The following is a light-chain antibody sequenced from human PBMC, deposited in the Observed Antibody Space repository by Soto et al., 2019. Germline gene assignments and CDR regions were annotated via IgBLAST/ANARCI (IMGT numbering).Light chain of an antibody. CDR3: QQYYSTPHT. J-gene: IGKJ2*01. V-gene: IGKV3-11*01. CDR2: DAS. CDR1: QSVSSY. Sequence: EIVLTQSPATLSLSPGERATLSCRASQSVSSYLAWYQQKPGQAPRLLISDASNRATGIPARFSGSGSGTDFTLTVSSLEPEDFAVYYCQQYYSTPHTFGQGTKLEIK.